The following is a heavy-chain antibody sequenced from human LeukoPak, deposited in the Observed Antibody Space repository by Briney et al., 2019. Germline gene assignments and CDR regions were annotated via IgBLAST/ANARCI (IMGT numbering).Heavy chain of an antibody. Sequence: GRSLRLSCVASGFTFTGHSMHWVRQAPGKGLVWVSRINQDGSNTFYADSVKGRFTTSRDNAKNTLYLQMNSLGVEDTAVYYCARDLHWGASDYWGQGTLVTVSS. V-gene: IGHV3-74*01. CDR2: INQDGSNT. CDR3: ARDLHWGASDY. D-gene: IGHD1-26*01. CDR1: GFTFTGHS. J-gene: IGHJ4*02.